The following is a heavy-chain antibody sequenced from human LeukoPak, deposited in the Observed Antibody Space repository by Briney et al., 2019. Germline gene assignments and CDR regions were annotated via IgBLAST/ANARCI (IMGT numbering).Heavy chain of an antibody. D-gene: IGHD3-3*01. CDR2: IIPIFGTA. J-gene: IGHJ6*03. CDR3: ARGLWGDFWSGDYYYYYMDV. Sequence: VASVKVSCKASGGTFSSYAISWVRQAPGQGLEWMGGIIPIFGTANYAQKFQGRVTITADESTSTAYMELSSLRSEDTAVYYCARGLWGDFWSGDYYYYYMDVWGEGTTVTVSS. V-gene: IGHV1-69*13. CDR1: GGTFSSYA.